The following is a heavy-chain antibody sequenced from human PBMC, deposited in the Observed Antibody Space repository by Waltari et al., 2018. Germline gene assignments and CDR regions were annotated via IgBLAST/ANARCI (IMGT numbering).Heavy chain of an antibody. CDR2: VLGTGKT. J-gene: IGHJ4*02. D-gene: IGHD2-15*01. CDR1: GDSVTSTNW. CDR3: ARDRGRGLYLDV. Sequence: QLQESGPGLVKPSGTLSLSCAVSGDSVTSTNWWGCVRQSPPRGLEWIGQVLGTGKTNDSPSFASRVTMSLDASNNQFSLKVTSATAADTAVYYCARDRGRGLYLDVWGPGTLVTVSP. V-gene: IGHV4-4*02.